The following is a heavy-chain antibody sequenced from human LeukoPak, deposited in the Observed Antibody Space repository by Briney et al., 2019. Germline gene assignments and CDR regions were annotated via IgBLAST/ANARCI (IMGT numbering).Heavy chain of an antibody. J-gene: IGHJ4*02. Sequence: SETLSLTCTVSGGSISSYYWSWIRQPAGKGLEWIGRIYSTGSTNYNPSLKSRVTMSVDTSKNQFSLRLRSVAAADTAVYYCARRIASAGTAGFDFWGQGALVTVSS. V-gene: IGHV4-4*07. D-gene: IGHD6-13*01. CDR1: GGSISSYY. CDR3: ARRIASAGTAGFDF. CDR2: IYSTGST.